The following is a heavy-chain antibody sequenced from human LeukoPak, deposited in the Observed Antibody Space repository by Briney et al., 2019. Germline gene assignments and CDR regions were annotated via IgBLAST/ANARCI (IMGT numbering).Heavy chain of an antibody. J-gene: IGHJ4*02. CDR3: AGSRNPAAADPLDY. CDR1: GYTFRTYG. D-gene: IGHD6-13*01. CDR2: ISAYNGHT. Sequence: ASVKVSCKASGYTFRTYGITWVRQAPGQGLEWMGWISAYNGHTNYAQKLQGRVTMTTDTSTSTAYVELRSLTSDDTAVYYCAGSRNPAAADPLDYWGQGTLVTVSS. V-gene: IGHV1-18*01.